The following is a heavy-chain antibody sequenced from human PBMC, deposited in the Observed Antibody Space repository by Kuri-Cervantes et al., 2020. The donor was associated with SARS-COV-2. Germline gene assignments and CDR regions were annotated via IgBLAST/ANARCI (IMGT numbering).Heavy chain of an antibody. V-gene: IGHV3-23*01. D-gene: IGHD2/OR15-2a*01. CDR2: ASNTGAYT. J-gene: IGHJ4*02. CDR3: ARDNRDSAFVFDY. Sequence: GGSLRLSCAASGLVFSSYAMTWVRQVPGKGLEWVASASNTGAYTYYADSVKGRFTISRDNSKNTLYLQMNSLRAEDTAVYYCARDNRDSAFVFDYWGQGNLVTVSS. CDR1: GLVFSSYA.